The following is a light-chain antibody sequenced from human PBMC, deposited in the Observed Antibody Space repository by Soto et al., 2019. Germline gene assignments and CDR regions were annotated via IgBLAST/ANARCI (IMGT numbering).Light chain of an antibody. CDR2: GAS. CDR1: QSISDTY. J-gene: IGKJ1*01. CDR3: QQYGSSGT. V-gene: IGKV3-20*01. Sequence: EVGLAQSTGTLSLSPGERVTLSCRASQSISDTYLAWYQQKPGQAPRLLIYGASNSATGIPDRFSGSGSGTDFTLTISRLAPEDFAVYYCQQYGSSGTFGQGTKVDIK.